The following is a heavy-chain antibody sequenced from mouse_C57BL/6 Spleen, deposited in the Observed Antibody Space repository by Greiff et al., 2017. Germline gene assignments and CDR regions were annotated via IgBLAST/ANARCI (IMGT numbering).Heavy chain of an antibody. CDR2: ISSGGSYT. CDR1: GFTFSSYC. Sequence: EVKLMESGGDLVKPGGSLKLSCAASGFTFSSYCMSWVRQTPDKRLEWVATISSGGSYTYYPDSVKGRFTISRDNAKNTLYLQMSSLKSEDTAMYYGASDSSGFAWFAYWGQGTLVTVSA. CDR3: ASDSSGFAWFAY. J-gene: IGHJ3*01. V-gene: IGHV5-6*01. D-gene: IGHD3-2*02.